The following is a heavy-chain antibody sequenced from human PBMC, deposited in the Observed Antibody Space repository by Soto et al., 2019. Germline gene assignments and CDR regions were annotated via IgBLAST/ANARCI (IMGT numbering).Heavy chain of an antibody. CDR1: CGSISSYC. CDR2: IYYSGST. J-gene: IGHJ4*02. V-gene: IGHV4-59*01. CDR3: ARAQYSYDPFDY. D-gene: IGHD5-18*01. Sequence: PSETMSLTCTVSCGSISSYCWSWIRQPPGKGLEWIGYIYYSGSTNYNPSLKSRVTISVDTSKNQFSLKLSSVTAADTAVYYCARAQYSYDPFDYWGQGTLVTVS.